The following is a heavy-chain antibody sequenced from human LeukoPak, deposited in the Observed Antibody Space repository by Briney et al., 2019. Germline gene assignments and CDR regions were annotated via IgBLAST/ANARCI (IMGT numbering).Heavy chain of an antibody. Sequence: ESGPTLVYPTQTLTLTCTFSGFSLRTSGMCVSWIRQPPGKALEGLARIDWDDDKYYSTSLKTRLTISKDTSKNQVVLTMTNMDPVDTATYYCARIRPSGSHFDYWGQGTLVTVSS. CDR1: GFSLRTSGMC. CDR3: ARIRPSGSHFDY. J-gene: IGHJ4*02. CDR2: IDWDDDK. V-gene: IGHV2-70*11. D-gene: IGHD3-22*01.